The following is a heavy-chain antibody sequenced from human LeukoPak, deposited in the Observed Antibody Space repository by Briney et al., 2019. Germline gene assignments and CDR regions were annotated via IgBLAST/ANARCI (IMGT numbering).Heavy chain of an antibody. D-gene: IGHD4-11*01. CDR2: IGSSSSTI. CDR3: ARDADSNYVDYFDY. J-gene: IGHJ4*02. CDR1: GFTFSSYS. Sequence: GGSLRLSCAASGFTFSSYSMNWVRQAPGKGLEWVSYIGSSSSTIYYADSVKGRFTISRDNAKNSLYLQMNSLRAEDTAVYYCARDADSNYVDYFDYWGQGTLVTVSS. V-gene: IGHV3-48*01.